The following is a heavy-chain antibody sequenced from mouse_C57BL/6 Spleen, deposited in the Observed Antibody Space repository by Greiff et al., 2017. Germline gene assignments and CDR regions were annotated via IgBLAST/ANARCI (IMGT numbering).Heavy chain of an antibody. J-gene: IGHJ3*01. Sequence: QVQLQQSGAELMKPGASVKFSCKATGYTFTGYWIEWVKQRPGHGLEWIGGILPGSGSTNYNEKFKSKATLTVDKSSSTAYMQLSSLTSEDSAVYYCAMSDTTVPWFAYWGRGTLVTVST. CDR1: GYTFTGYW. CDR2: ILPGSGST. D-gene: IGHD1-1*01. CDR3: AMSDTTVPWFAY. V-gene: IGHV1-9*01.